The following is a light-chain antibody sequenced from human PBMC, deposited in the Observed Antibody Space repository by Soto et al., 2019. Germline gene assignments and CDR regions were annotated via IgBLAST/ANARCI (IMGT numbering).Light chain of an antibody. J-gene: IGKJ2*01. CDR2: AAS. Sequence: DIQMTQSPSSLSASVGDRVTITCRASQSISNYLNWYQHKPGKAPNLPIYAASTLQSGVPSRFSGSRSGTEFTLTITHLQPEDFAAYYCQQSYSSPPTFGQRTKLEIK. V-gene: IGKV1-39*01. CDR1: QSISNY. CDR3: QQSYSSPPT.